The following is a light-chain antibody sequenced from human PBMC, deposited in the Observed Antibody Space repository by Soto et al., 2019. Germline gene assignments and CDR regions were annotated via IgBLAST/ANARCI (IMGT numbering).Light chain of an antibody. V-gene: IGKV1-39*01. CDR3: QQSYTSLFT. J-gene: IGKJ3*01. CDR2: AAS. Sequence: DIQMTQSPSSLSASVGDRVTITCRTSQSIDNYLNWYQQKTGKAPKLLMFAASTLQSGVPSKFSGSGSQTYFTLTISSLQPEDLATYYCQQSYTSLFTFGPGTQVD. CDR1: QSIDNY.